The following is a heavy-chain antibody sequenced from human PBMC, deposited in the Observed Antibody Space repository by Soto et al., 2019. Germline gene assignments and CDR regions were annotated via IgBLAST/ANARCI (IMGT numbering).Heavy chain of an antibody. CDR2: IYYSGST. CDR1: GGSISSSSYY. D-gene: IGHD5-18*01. Sequence: SETLSLTCTVSGGSISSSSYYWGWIRQPPGGGLEWIGSIYYSGSTYYNPSLKSRVTISVDTSKNQFSLKLSSVTAADTAVYYCARYHQTAMVFDYWGQGTLVTVSS. V-gene: IGHV4-39*01. J-gene: IGHJ4*02. CDR3: ARYHQTAMVFDY.